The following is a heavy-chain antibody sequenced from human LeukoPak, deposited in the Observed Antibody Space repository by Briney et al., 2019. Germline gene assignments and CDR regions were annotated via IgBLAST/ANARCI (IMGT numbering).Heavy chain of an antibody. V-gene: IGHV3-48*01. D-gene: IGHD2-15*01. CDR1: GFTFSSYS. CDR3: ARDLGYCSGGSCYSWFDP. Sequence: GGSLRLSCAASGFTFSSYSMNWVRQAPGKGLEWVSYISSSSSTIYYADSVKGRFTISRDNAKNSLYLQMNSLRAEDTAVYYCARDLGYCSGGSCYSWFDPWGQGTLVTVSS. J-gene: IGHJ5*02. CDR2: ISSSSSTI.